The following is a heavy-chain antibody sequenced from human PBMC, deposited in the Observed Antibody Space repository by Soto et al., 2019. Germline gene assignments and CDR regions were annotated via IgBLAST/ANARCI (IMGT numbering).Heavy chain of an antibody. Sequence: SETLSLTCAVYGGSLSGYYWSWIRQPPGKGLEWIGEINQGGSSNYDPSLKSRVTTSLDTSKNQLSLKLKSVTAADTAVYYCARGSQWLDYWGQGTLVTVSS. CDR2: INQGGSS. CDR3: ARGSQWLDY. D-gene: IGHD6-19*01. V-gene: IGHV4-34*01. CDR1: GGSLSGYY. J-gene: IGHJ4*02.